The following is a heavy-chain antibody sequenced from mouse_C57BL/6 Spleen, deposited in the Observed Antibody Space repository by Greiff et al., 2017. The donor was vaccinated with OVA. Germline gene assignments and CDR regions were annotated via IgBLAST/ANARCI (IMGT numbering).Heavy chain of an antibody. V-gene: IGHV1-82*01. CDR1: GYAFSSSW. Sequence: VQLQQSGPELVKPGASVKISCKASGYAFSSSWMNWVKQRPGKGLEWIGRIYPGDGDTNYNGKFKGKATLTADKSSSTAYMQLSSLTSEDSAVYFCARSGYYEDYYAMDYWGQGTSVTVSS. J-gene: IGHJ4*01. CDR2: IYPGDGDT. D-gene: IGHD2-3*01. CDR3: ARSGYYEDYYAMDY.